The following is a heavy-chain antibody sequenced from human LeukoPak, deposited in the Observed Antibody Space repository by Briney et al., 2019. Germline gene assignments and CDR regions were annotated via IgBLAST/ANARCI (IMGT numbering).Heavy chain of an antibody. Sequence: GGSLRLSCAASGFTFSDHYMDWVRQAPGKGLEWVGRTRNKANSYTTEYAASVKGRFTISRDDSKNSLYLQMNSLRAEDTAVYYCAKGERTFDPWGQGTLVTVSS. CDR1: GFTFSDHY. V-gene: IGHV3-72*01. J-gene: IGHJ5*02. CDR3: AKGERTFDP. CDR2: TRNKANSYTT. D-gene: IGHD1-1*01.